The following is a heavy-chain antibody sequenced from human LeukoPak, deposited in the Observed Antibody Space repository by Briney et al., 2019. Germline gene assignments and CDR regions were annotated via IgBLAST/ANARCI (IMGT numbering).Heavy chain of an antibody. Sequence: GASVKVSCKASGYTLTSYYMHWVRQAPGQGLERMGIINPSGGSTSYTQKFQGRVTLTRDTSTSTVYMELSSLRSEDTAVYYCARGGYCSSSSCYFDYWGQGTLVTVSS. CDR1: GYTLTSYY. D-gene: IGHD2-2*03. CDR2: INPSGGST. V-gene: IGHV1-46*01. CDR3: ARGGYCSSSSCYFDY. J-gene: IGHJ4*02.